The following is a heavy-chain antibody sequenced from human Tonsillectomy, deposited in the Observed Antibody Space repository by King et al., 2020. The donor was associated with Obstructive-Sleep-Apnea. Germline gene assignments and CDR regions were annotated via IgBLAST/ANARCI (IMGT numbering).Heavy chain of an antibody. CDR3: ARVVAVAARGY. CDR1: GFTVSSNY. D-gene: IGHD6-19*01. V-gene: IGHV3-66*01. J-gene: IGHJ4*02. CDR2: IYSGGST. Sequence: VQLVESGGGLVQPGGSLRLSCAVSGFTVSSNYMSWVRQAPGKGLEWVSGIYSGGSTYYADSVKGRFTISRDNSKNTLYLQMNSLRAEDTAVYDCARVVAVAARGYWGQGTLVTVSS.